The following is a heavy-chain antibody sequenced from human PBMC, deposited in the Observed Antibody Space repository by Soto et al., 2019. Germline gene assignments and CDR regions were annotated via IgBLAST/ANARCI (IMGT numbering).Heavy chain of an antibody. D-gene: IGHD1-26*01. CDR1: GFTFSTYG. J-gene: IGHJ4*02. Sequence: GGSLRLSCAASGFTFSTYGMHWVRQAPGKGLECVSTSSGSGVSKYYADSVKGRFTISRDNSNNTVSLQMNSLRAEDAAVYYCAKDRSPGATTWNVYWGQGTLVTVSS. V-gene: IGHV3-23*01. CDR3: AKDRSPGATTWNVY. CDR2: SSGSGVSK.